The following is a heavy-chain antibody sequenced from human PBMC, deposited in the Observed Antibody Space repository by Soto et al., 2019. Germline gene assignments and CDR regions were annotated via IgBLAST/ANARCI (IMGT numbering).Heavy chain of an antibody. D-gene: IGHD3-10*02. CDR2: ISYDGSNT. CDR3: ARDHGMFLSYYYYGMDV. V-gene: IGHV3-30-3*01. Sequence: LRLSCAASGFTFSRFSMHWVRQAPGKGLAWVAVISYDGSNTHYAESVKGRFNISRDDSKNTVYLQMNNLRGEDSAVYYCARDHGMFLSYYYYGMDVWGQGTTVTVSS. CDR1: GFTFSRFS. J-gene: IGHJ6*02.